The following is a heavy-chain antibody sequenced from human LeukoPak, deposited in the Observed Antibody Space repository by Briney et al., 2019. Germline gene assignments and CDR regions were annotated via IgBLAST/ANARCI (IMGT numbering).Heavy chain of an antibody. J-gene: IGHJ4*02. CDR3: ARNIPVTRWGY. V-gene: IGHV3-48*01. CDR2: ISSSGSAI. D-gene: IGHD2-21*01. Sequence: GGSLRLSCAVSGFTFSGHSMNWVRQAPGKGLEWVSYISSSGSAIYYADSVKGRFTISRDNSKNTVYLQMNSLRAEDTAVYYCARNIPVTRWGYWGQGTLVTVSS. CDR1: GFTFSGHS.